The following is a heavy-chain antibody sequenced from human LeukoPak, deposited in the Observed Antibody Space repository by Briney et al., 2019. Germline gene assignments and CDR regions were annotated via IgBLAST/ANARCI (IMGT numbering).Heavy chain of an antibody. D-gene: IGHD6-19*01. Sequence: GGSLRLSCAASGFTFSTYSMNWVRQAPGKGLEWVSSISSSSNYIYYADSVKGRFTISRDNAKNSLYLQMNSLRAEDTAVYYCAKGGAVAGNNYFDYWGQGTLVTVSS. CDR2: ISSSSNYI. J-gene: IGHJ4*02. V-gene: IGHV3-21*01. CDR1: GFTFSTYS. CDR3: AKGGAVAGNNYFDY.